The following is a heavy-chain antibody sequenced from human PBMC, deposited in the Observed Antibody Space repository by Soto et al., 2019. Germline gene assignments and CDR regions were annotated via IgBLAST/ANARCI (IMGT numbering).Heavy chain of an antibody. J-gene: IGHJ6*03. CDR2: IYYSGST. V-gene: IGHV4-59*08. Sequence: SETLSLTCTVSGGSISSYYWSWIRQPPGKGLEWIGYIYYSGSTNYNPSLKSRVTISVDTSKNQFSLKLSSVTAADTAVYYCARHSAPEYDFWSGYYRSYYYMDVWGKRTTVTVSS. D-gene: IGHD3-3*01. CDR3: ARHSAPEYDFWSGYYRSYYYMDV. CDR1: GGSISSYY.